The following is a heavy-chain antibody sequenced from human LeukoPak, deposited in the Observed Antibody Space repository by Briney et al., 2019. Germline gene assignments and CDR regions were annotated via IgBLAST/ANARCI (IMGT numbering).Heavy chain of an antibody. CDR3: ATVNVGFGDFDY. Sequence: PGGSLRPSCAPAASSSAMQAAGWDSQAPGKGLEWVSTISGSGGSTYYADSVKGRFTISRDNSKNTLYLQMNSLRAEDTAVYFRATVNVGFGDFDYWGQGTLVTVSS. V-gene: IGHV3-23*01. CDR1: AASSSAM. CDR2: ISGSGGST. J-gene: IGHJ4*02. D-gene: IGHD3-10*01.